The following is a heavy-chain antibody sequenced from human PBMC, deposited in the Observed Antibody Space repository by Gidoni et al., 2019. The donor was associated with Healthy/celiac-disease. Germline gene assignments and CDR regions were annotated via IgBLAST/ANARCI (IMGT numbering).Heavy chain of an antibody. CDR3: ARGSSSPMRFDY. CDR2: IIPIFGTA. D-gene: IGHD6-6*01. CDR1: GGPFSSSA. Sequence: QLQLVQSGAAVKKPGSSVKVPCKASGGPFSSSATSWVRQAPGQGLEWMGGIIPIFGTANYAQKFQGRVTITADKSTSTAYMELSSLRSEDTAVYYCARGSSSPMRFDYWGQGTLVTVSS. V-gene: IGHV1-69*06. J-gene: IGHJ4*02.